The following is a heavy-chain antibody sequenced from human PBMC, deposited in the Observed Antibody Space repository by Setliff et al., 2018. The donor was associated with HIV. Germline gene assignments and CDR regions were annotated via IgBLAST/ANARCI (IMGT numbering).Heavy chain of an antibody. CDR2: MYHTGST. CDR1: GYSISSGCY. V-gene: IGHV4-38-2*01. J-gene: IGHJ4*02. D-gene: IGHD3-22*01. Sequence: PSETLSLICAVSGYSISSGCYWGWIRQPPGKGLEWIGSMYHTGSTYYSPSLNSRFTISVDTSKNQFSLKLRSVTAADTAVYYCGGNGYYSIDSWGQGTLVTVSS. CDR3: GGNGYYSIDS.